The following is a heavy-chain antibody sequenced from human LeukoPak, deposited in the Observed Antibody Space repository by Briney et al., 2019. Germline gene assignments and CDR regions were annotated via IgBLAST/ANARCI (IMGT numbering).Heavy chain of an antibody. D-gene: IGHD3/OR15-3a*01. V-gene: IGHV4-59*01. CDR1: GGSISSYY. CDR3: ARDLKDYYFDY. CDR2: ICYSGST. Sequence: PSETLSLTCTVSGGSISSYYWSWIRQPPGKGLEWIGYICYSGSTNYNPSLKSRVTISVDTSKNQFSLKLSSMTAADTAVYYCARDLKDYYFDYWGQGTLVTVSS. J-gene: IGHJ4*02.